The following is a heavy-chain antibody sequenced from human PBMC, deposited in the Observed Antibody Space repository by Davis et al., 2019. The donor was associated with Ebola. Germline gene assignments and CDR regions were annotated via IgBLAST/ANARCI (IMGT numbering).Heavy chain of an antibody. J-gene: IGHJ5*02. CDR1: GYTFTSYG. CDR3: ARDRWRRTVWFDP. V-gene: IGHV1-18*01. D-gene: IGHD5-24*01. Sequence: ASVKVSCKASGYTFTSYGISWVRQAPGQGLEWMGWISAYNGNTNYAQKLQGRVTMTTDTSTSTACMELRSLRSDDTAVYYCARDRWRRTVWFDPWGQGTLVTVSS. CDR2: ISAYNGNT.